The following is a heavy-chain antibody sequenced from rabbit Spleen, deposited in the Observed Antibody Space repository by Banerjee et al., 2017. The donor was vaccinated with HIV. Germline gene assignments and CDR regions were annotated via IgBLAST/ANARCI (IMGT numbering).Heavy chain of an antibody. CDR3: ARGYTDYATSRLDL. D-gene: IGHD6-1*01. V-gene: IGHV1S40*01. Sequence: QSLEESGGGLVKPGGTLTLTCTASGFDFGTNYFMCWARQAPGKGLEWIGCILPGSSGFTYSATWATGRFTISKTSSTTVTLQMTSLTVADTATYFCARGYTDYATSRLDLWGQGTLVTVS. CDR1: GFDFGTNYF. CDR2: ILPGSSGFT. J-gene: IGHJ3*01.